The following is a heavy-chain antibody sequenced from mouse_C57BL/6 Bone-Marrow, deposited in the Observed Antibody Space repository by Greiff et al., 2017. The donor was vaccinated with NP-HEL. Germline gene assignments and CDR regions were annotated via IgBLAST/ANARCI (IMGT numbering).Heavy chain of an antibody. Sequence: VHVKQSGAELVRPGASVKLSCTASGFNIKDDYMHWVKQRPEQGLEWIGWIDPENGDTEYASKFQGKATITADTSSNTAYLQLSSLTSEDTAVDYCTTGGNFYWYFDVWGTGTTVTVSS. D-gene: IGHD2-1*01. J-gene: IGHJ1*03. V-gene: IGHV14-4*01. CDR1: GFNIKDDY. CDR3: TTGGNFYWYFDV. CDR2: IDPENGDT.